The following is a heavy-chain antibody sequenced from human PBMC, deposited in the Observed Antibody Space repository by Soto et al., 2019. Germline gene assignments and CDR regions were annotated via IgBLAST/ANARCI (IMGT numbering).Heavy chain of an antibody. CDR1: GFTFSSYG. V-gene: IGHV3-30*18. D-gene: IGHD5-12*01. CDR2: ISYDGSNK. J-gene: IGHJ6*02. CDR3: AKDRGGFIVATNYYYYGMDV. Sequence: PGGSMILSCAASGFTFSSYGMHWVRQAPGKGLERVAVISYDGSNKYYADSVKGRFTISRDNSKNTLYLQMNSLRAEDTAVYYCAKDRGGFIVATNYYYYGMDVWGQGTTVTVSS.